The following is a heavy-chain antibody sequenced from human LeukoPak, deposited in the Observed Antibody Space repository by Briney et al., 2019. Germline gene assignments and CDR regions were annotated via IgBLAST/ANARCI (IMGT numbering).Heavy chain of an antibody. J-gene: IGHJ4*02. CDR1: GFTLTSYW. CDR3: GRSHMARCTFVHYSFDY. D-gene: IGHD2-8*01. V-gene: IGHV3-74*01. Sequence: PGGSLRLSCAPPGFTLTSYWMHSVGQAPGKGLVWVSRINSDGSDASYADSVKGRFTFSRDNAKNTLYLQMSSLRAEDTAVYYCGRSHMARCTFVHYSFDYWGQGTLVTVSS. CDR2: INSDGSDA.